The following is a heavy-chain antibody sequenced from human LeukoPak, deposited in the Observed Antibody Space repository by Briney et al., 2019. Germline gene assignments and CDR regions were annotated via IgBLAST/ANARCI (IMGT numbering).Heavy chain of an antibody. V-gene: IGHV3-48*03. Sequence: GGSLRLSCAASGFTFSSYKMNWVRQAPGKGLEWVSYISSSGSTIYYADSVKGRFTISRDNAKNSLYLQMNSLRAEDTAVYYCARDSGSYSYYYYYMDVWGKGTTVTISS. J-gene: IGHJ6*03. CDR1: GFTFSSYK. D-gene: IGHD1-26*01. CDR3: ARDSGSYSYYYYYMDV. CDR2: ISSSGSTI.